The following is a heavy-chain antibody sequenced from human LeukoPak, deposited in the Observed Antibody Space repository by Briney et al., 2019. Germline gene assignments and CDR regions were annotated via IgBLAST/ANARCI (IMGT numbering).Heavy chain of an antibody. CDR2: INQDGSEK. V-gene: IGHV3-7*01. CDR3: GVAIIHYSEY. D-gene: IGHD2-21*01. J-gene: IGHJ4*02. Sequence: PGGSLRLSCAASGFTFSSYWMSWVRQAPGKGLEWVANINQDGSEKFYVDSVKGRLTISRDNAKNSLYLQMNSLRAEDTAVYYCGVAIIHYSEYWGQGTLVTVSS. CDR1: GFTFSSYW.